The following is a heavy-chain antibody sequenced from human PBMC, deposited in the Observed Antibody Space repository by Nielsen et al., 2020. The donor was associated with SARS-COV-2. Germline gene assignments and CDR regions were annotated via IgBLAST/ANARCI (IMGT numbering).Heavy chain of an antibody. D-gene: IGHD6-19*01. CDR1: GFTFSSYS. V-gene: IGHV3-7*01. CDR2: MKQDGTVK. Sequence: GGSLRLSCAASGFTFSSYSMNWVRQAPGKGLEWVANMKQDGTVKNYMDSVKGRFTISRDNSKNTLYLQMNSLRAEDTAVYYCAKDMALIAVAGTLDYWGQGTLVTVSS. J-gene: IGHJ4*02. CDR3: AKDMALIAVAGTLDY.